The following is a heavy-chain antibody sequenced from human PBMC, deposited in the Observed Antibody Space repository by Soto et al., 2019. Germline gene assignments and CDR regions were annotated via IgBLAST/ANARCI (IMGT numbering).Heavy chain of an antibody. V-gene: IGHV4-38-2*02. J-gene: IGHJ4*02. CDR2: IYHSGST. CDR3: ARATYDTLDY. Sequence: SETLSLTCTVSGFSISSGYHWGWIRQPPGKGLEWIGNIYHSGSTYYNPALKSRVTMSVDTSKNQFSLKLSSVTAADTAVHFCARATYDTLDYWGQGTLVTVS. D-gene: IGHD3-22*01. CDR1: GFSISSGYH.